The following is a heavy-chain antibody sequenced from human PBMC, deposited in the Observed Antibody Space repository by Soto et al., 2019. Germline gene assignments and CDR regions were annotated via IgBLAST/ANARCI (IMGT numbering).Heavy chain of an antibody. Sequence: QVQLVESGGGVVQPGRSLRLSCAASGFTFSSYGMHWVRQAPGKGLEWVAVIWYDGSNKYYADSVKGRFTISRDNSKNTLYLQMNSLRAEDTAVYYCARTTYDYVWGSYYYYYYGMDVWGQGTTVTVSS. CDR2: IWYDGSNK. V-gene: IGHV3-33*01. D-gene: IGHD3-16*01. CDR1: GFTFSSYG. CDR3: ARTTYDYVWGSYYYYYYGMDV. J-gene: IGHJ6*02.